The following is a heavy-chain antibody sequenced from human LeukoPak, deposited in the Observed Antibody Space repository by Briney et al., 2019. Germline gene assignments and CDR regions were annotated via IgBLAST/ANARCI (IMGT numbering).Heavy chain of an antibody. V-gene: IGHV3-74*01. CDR2: INSDGSST. CDR3: ARGVQGSSWIVN. CDR1: GFTFDDYA. Sequence: GGSLRLSCAASGFTFDDYAMHWVRQAPGKGLVWVSRINSDGSSTTYADSVKGRFTISRDNAKNTLYLQMNSLRAEDTAVYYCARGVQGSSWIVNWGQGTLVTVSS. D-gene: IGHD6-13*01. J-gene: IGHJ4*02.